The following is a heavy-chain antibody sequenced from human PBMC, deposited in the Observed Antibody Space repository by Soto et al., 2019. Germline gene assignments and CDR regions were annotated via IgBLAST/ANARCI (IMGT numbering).Heavy chain of an antibody. Sequence: VGSLRLSCAASGFTFSGSAMHWVRQASGKGLEWVGRIRSKANSYATAYAASVKGRFTISRDDSKNTAYLQMNSLKTEDTAVYYCTSSMVRGVIIGPLAFDIWGQGTMVTVSS. CDR3: TSSMVRGVIIGPLAFDI. D-gene: IGHD3-10*01. V-gene: IGHV3-73*01. CDR1: GFTFSGSA. CDR2: IRSKANSYAT. J-gene: IGHJ3*02.